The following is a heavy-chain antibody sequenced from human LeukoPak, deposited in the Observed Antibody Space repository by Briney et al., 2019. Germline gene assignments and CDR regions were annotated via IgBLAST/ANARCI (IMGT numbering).Heavy chain of an antibody. D-gene: IGHD3-3*01. CDR2: ISGSGDADSGGNA. CDR3: AKDWGNYDFWSGYYDY. J-gene: IGHJ4*02. V-gene: IGHV3-23*01. CDR1: GFTFTTYA. Sequence: GGSLRLSCAASGFTFTTYAMSWVRQASGKGLEWVSAISGSGDADSGGNAYYADSVKGRFTISRDNSKNTLYLQMNSLRAEDTAVYYCAKDWGNYDFWSGYYDYWGQGTLVTVSS.